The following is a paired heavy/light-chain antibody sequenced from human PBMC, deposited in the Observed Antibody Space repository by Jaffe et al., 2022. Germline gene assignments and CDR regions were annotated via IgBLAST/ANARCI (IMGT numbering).Light chain of an antibody. CDR3: QVWDNSSDHYV. J-gene: IGLJ1*01. CDR1: NIGSKS. V-gene: IGLV3-21*04. Sequence: SYVLTQPPSVSVAPGKTARITCGGNNIGSKSVHWYQQKPGQAPVLVMYYDSDRPSGIPERFSGSNSGNTATLTISRVEAGDEADYYCQVWDNSSDHYVFGTGTKVTVL. CDR2: YDS.
Heavy chain of an antibody. D-gene: IGHD3-3*01. CDR1: GFTFNNYA. V-gene: IGHV3-23*01. CDR2: FSGSGSRT. J-gene: IGHJ6*03. Sequence: EVQLLESGGGLVQPGGSRRLSCAASGFTFNNYAMSWVRQAPGKGLEWVSSFSGSGSRTYYADSVKGRFTISRDNSKNTLYLQMNSLRAEDTAVYYCAKDVYDFWSGYSTGYMDVWGKGTTVTVSS. CDR3: AKDVYDFWSGYSTGYMDV.